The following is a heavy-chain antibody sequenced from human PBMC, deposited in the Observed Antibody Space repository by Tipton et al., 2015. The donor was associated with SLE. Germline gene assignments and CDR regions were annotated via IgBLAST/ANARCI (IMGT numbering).Heavy chain of an antibody. Sequence: QLVQSGAEVKKPGAPVKVSCKASGYIFTSYGISWVRQAPGQGLEWMGIINPSGGSTTYAQKFQGRVTMTSDTSTTTVYMELGSLRSEDTAVYYCARDVGNDAFDIWGQGTKVTVSS. D-gene: IGHD7-27*01. V-gene: IGHV1-46*01. CDR2: INPSGGST. CDR1: GYIFTSYG. CDR3: ARDVGNDAFDI. J-gene: IGHJ3*02.